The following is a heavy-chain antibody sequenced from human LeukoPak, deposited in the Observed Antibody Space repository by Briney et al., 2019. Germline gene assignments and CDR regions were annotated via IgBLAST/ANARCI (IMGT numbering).Heavy chain of an antibody. Sequence: PGGSLRLSCAASGFTFSNAWMSWVRQAPGKGLEWVGRIKSKTDGGTTDYAAPVKGRFTISRDDSKNTLYLQMNSLKTEDTAVYYCTTDKVAGTAVPFDYWGQGTLVTVS. V-gene: IGHV3-15*01. J-gene: IGHJ4*02. CDR2: IKSKTDGGTT. CDR1: GFTFSNAW. D-gene: IGHD6-19*01. CDR3: TTDKVAGTAVPFDY.